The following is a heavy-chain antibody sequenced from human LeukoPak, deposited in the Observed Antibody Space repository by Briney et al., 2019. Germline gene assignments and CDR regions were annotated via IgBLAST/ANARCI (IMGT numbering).Heavy chain of an antibody. J-gene: IGHJ4*02. CDR1: GFTFSSYS. D-gene: IGHD3-10*01. CDR2: MKKDGSET. V-gene: IGHV3-7*01. CDR3: GRHRSGSGTYFIDY. Sequence: RGSLRLSCVVSGFTFSSYSMIWVPQAPGKGLQWVANMKKDGSETNYVDSVKGRFTISRDNAKNSLYLQMNSLRAEDTAVYYCGRHRSGSGTYFIDYWGQGTLVSVSS.